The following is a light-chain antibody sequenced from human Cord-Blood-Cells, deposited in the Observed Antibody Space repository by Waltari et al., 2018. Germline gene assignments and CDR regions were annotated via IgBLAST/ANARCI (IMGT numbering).Light chain of an antibody. CDR1: LSISTN. CDR2: GAS. Sequence: IVMTHSLSTLPVSPGETATFSCRASLSISTNLAWYQQKPGQPPRLLIYGASNRATGIPARFSGSGSGTEFTLTISSLQSEDFAVYYCQQYNNWPLTFGGGTKVEIK. CDR3: QQYNNWPLT. J-gene: IGKJ4*01. V-gene: IGKV3-15*01.